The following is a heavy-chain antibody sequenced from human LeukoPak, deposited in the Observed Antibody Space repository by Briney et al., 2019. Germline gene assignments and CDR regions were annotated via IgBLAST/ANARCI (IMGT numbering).Heavy chain of an antibody. Sequence: ASLKLSCTASGDTFTGYYRRWVRQPPGQGLEWMGGINPNSGGTNYAQKFQGRVTMTRDTSISTAYMELSRLRSDDTAVYYCARSDLYSSSWNWFDPWGQGTLVTVSS. CDR3: ARSDLYSSSWNWFDP. D-gene: IGHD6-13*01. V-gene: IGHV1-2*02. J-gene: IGHJ5*02. CDR1: GDTFTGYY. CDR2: INPNSGGT.